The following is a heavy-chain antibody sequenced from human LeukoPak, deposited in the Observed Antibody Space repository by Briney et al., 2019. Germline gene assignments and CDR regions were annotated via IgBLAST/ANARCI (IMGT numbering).Heavy chain of an antibody. CDR1: GFTFSSYS. J-gene: IGHJ5*02. D-gene: IGHD1-26*01. CDR2: ISSSSSYI. Sequence: GGSLRLSCAASGFTFSSYSMNWVRQAPGKGLEWVSSISSSSSYIYYADSVKGRFTISRDNAENSLYLQMNSLRAEDTAVYYCARVRIVGATLNWFDPWGQGTLVTVSS. CDR3: ARVRIVGATLNWFDP. V-gene: IGHV3-21*01.